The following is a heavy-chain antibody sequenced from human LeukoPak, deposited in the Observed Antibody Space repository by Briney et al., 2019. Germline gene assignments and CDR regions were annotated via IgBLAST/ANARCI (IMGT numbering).Heavy chain of an antibody. CDR3: ARGPGAFDI. D-gene: IGHD3-10*01. V-gene: IGHV1-2*02. J-gene: IGHJ3*02. Sequence: AASVKVSCKASGGTFSSYAISWVRQAPGQGLEWMGWINPNSGGTNYAQKFQGRVTMTRDTSISTAYMELSRLRSDDTAVYYCARGPGAFDIWGQGTMVTVSS. CDR2: INPNSGGT. CDR1: GGTFSSYA.